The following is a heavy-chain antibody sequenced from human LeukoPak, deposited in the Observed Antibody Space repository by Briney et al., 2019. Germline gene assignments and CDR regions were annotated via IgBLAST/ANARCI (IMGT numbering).Heavy chain of an antibody. CDR2: IYYSGST. J-gene: IGHJ3*02. CDR3: ATPGRIVVVTESAFDI. Sequence: PSETLSLTCTVSGGSISSSSYYWGWIRQPPGKGLEWIGSIYYSGSTYYNPSLKSRVTISVDTSKNQFSLKLSSVTAADTAVYYCATPGRIVVVTESAFDIWGQGTMVTVSS. V-gene: IGHV4-39*01. CDR1: GGSISSSSYY. D-gene: IGHD3-22*01.